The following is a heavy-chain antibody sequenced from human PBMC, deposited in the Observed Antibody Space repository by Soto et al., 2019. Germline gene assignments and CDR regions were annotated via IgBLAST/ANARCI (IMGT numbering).Heavy chain of an antibody. Sequence: QVQLQESGPGLVKPSETLSLTCTVSGGSVSSGGYYWSWIRQPPGKGLEWIGYIYYSGSTNYNPYLKPPVNIAVATSKNQFSLQLSSVTAADTAVDYCAREDYYDSSDWGQGTLVTVSS. D-gene: IGHD3-22*01. J-gene: IGHJ1*01. CDR3: AREDYYDSSD. CDR2: IYYSGST. V-gene: IGHV4-61*08. CDR1: GGSVSSGGYY.